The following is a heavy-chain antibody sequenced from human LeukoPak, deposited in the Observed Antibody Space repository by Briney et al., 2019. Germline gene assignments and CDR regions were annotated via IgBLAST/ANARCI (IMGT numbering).Heavy chain of an antibody. D-gene: IGHD3-3*01. J-gene: IGHJ6*04. Sequence: PGGSLRLSCAASGFTFSSYVMHWVRQAPGKGLEWVAFIRYDGSYKYYADFVKGRFTISRDNSKNTLYLQMNSLRAEDTAIYYCAKDLGDFWSGSDVWGKGTTVTVSS. CDR1: GFTFSSYV. CDR3: AKDLGDFWSGSDV. CDR2: IRYDGSYK. V-gene: IGHV3-30*02.